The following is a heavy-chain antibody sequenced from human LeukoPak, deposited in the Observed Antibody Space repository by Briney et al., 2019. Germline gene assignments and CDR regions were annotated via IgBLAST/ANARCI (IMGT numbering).Heavy chain of an antibody. J-gene: IGHJ3*02. CDR3: SKVPQKDRPIVAVTIAPHAFDI. Sequence: GDSLRLSRPASGYTFSSYAMSWVRQAPGQGPHWASAISGSGGSTYYADSVKGRFTIPRDNSKNTLYLQMNSLRAEDTPVYYCSKVPQKDRPIVAVTIAPHAFDIWRQATMATVSS. D-gene: IGHD2-21*02. CDR1: GYTFSSYA. CDR2: ISGSGGST. V-gene: IGHV3-23*01.